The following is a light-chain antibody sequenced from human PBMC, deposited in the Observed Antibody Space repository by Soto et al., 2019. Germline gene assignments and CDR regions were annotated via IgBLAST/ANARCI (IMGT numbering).Light chain of an antibody. CDR2: DAS. CDR3: QQFGTSFPYT. J-gene: IGKJ2*01. V-gene: IGKV3-20*01. CDR1: QSVSSSY. Sequence: EIVLTQSPGTLSLSPGERATLTCSASQSVSSSYLAWYQQKPGQAPRLLMYDASSRATGIPDRFSGSGSGTDFTLTISRLEPEDFAVYYCQQFGTSFPYTFGQGTKLDIK.